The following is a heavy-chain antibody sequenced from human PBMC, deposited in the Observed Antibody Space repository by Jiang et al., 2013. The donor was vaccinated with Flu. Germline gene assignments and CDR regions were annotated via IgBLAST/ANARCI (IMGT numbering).Heavy chain of an antibody. V-gene: IGHV3-73*01. CDR2: IRSKANSYAT. CDR1: GFTFSGSA. Sequence: GLVQPGGSLKLSCAASGFTFSGSAMHWVRQASGKGLEWVGRIRSKANSYATAYAASVKGRFTISRDDSKNAAYLQMNSLKTEDTAVYYCTRHFTGVEYYYGMDVWGQGTTVTVSS. CDR3: TRHFTGVEYYYGMDV. D-gene: IGHD7-27*01. J-gene: IGHJ6*02.